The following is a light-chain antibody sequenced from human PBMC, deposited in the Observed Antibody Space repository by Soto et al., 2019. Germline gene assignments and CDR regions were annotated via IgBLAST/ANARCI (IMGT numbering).Light chain of an antibody. CDR1: SSDVGGYNY. CDR3: SSYTSSSTVV. Sequence: QYALTQPASVSGSPGQSITISCTGTSSDVGGYNYVSWYQQHPGKAPKLMIYDVSNRPSGVSNRFSGSKSGNTASLTIPGLQAEDEADYYCSSYTSSSTVVFGGVTKLTVL. J-gene: IGLJ2*01. CDR2: DVS. V-gene: IGLV2-14*01.